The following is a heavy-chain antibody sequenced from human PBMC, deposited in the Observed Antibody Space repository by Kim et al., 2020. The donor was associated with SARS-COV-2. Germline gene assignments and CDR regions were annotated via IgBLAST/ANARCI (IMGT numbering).Heavy chain of an antibody. V-gene: IGHV3-33*01. D-gene: IGHD2-8*01. CDR3: ARDRIFRYCTNGVCYTGYYYYGMDV. CDR2: IWYDGSNK. CDR1: GFTFSSYG. Sequence: GGSLRLSCAASGFTFSSYGMHWVRQAPGKGLEWVAVIWYDGSNKYYADSVKGRFTISRDNSKNTLYLQMNSLRVEDTAVYYCARDRIFRYCTNGVCYTGYYYYGMDVWGQGTTVTVSS. J-gene: IGHJ6*02.